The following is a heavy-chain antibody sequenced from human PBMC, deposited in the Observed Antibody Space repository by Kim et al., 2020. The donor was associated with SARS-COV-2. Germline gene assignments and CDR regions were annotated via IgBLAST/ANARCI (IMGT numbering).Heavy chain of an antibody. CDR2: VSGSGGST. Sequence: GGSLRLSCTASGFTFSEYAMRWVRQAPGKGLEWVSVVSGSGGSTYYGDSVKGRFTVSRDNSRNTVYLEMNSLRAEDTAIYYCAQALPEWSTLGWYSDLWGRGTQVTVSS. CDR1: GFTFSEYA. CDR3: AQALPEWSTLGWYSDL. J-gene: IGHJ2*01. V-gene: IGHV3-23*01. D-gene: IGHD2-15*01.